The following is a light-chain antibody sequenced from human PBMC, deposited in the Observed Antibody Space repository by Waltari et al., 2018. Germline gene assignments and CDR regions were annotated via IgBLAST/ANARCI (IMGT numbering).Light chain of an antibody. Sequence: IVLTQSPGTLSLSPGERATLSCRASQTVNTRYLAWYQQKPGQAPRLLMYDASSRATGVPDRFSGSGTGTDFTLSISRLEPEDFAVYYCQQYGTPPLTFGGGTKVEIK. CDR2: DAS. CDR1: QTVNTRY. J-gene: IGKJ4*01. CDR3: QQYGTPPLT. V-gene: IGKV3-20*01.